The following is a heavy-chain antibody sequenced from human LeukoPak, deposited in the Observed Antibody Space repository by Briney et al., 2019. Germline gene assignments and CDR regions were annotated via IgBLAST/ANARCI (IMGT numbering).Heavy chain of an antibody. CDR1: GFTFDDYA. Sequence: GGSLRLSCAASGFTFDDYAMHWVRQAPGKGLEWVSGISWNSGSIGYADSVKGRFTISRDNSKTTLYLQMNSLRAEDTAVYYCAKMRGGTSVTNYFDSWGQGTPVTVSS. CDR3: AKMRGGTSVTNYFDS. V-gene: IGHV3-9*01. CDR2: ISWNSGSI. J-gene: IGHJ4*02. D-gene: IGHD4-17*01.